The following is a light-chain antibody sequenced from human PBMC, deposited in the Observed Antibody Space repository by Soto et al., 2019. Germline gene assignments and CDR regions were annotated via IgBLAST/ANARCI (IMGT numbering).Light chain of an antibody. J-gene: IGKJ1*01. CDR3: QQYGSSPRT. V-gene: IGKV3-20*01. CDR1: QSVSSSS. Sequence: EIVLTQSPGTLSLSPGERATLSCRASQSVSSSSLAWYQQKPGQAPRLLIYVASIRATGIPDRFSGSGSGTDFTLTISRLEPEDFAVYYCQQYGSSPRTFVQGTKVEIK. CDR2: VAS.